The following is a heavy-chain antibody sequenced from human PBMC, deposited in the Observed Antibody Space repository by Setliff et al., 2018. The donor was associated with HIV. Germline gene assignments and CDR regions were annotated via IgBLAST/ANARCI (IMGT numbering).Heavy chain of an antibody. CDR1: GGSISSHY. V-gene: IGHV4-59*11. Sequence: SETLSLTCTVSGGSISSHYWSWIRQPPGKGLEWIGYIYYSGSTYYNPSLKSRVTISVDTSKNQFSLKLNSVTAADTAVYYCARGLSIFGVATPGFYSFMDVWGKGTTVTVSS. CDR2: IYYSGST. J-gene: IGHJ6*03. D-gene: IGHD3-3*01. CDR3: ARGLSIFGVATPGFYSFMDV.